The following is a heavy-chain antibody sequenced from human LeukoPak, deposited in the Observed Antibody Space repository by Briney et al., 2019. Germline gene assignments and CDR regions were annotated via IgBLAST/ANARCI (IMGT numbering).Heavy chain of an antibody. V-gene: IGHV3-7*01. Sequence: GGSLRLSCIASGFTTGRYWMAWVRQAPGKGLEWVANIKEDRSEKYYVDSVKGRFTISRDNAKNSLYLQMNSLRAEDTAVYYCARDLSSSSDYWGQGTLVTVSS. J-gene: IGHJ4*02. CDR1: GFTTGRYW. CDR2: IKEDRSEK. CDR3: ARDLSSSSDY. D-gene: IGHD6-6*01.